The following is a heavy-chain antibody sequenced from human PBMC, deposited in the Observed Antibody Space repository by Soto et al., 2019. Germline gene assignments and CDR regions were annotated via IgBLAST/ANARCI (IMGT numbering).Heavy chain of an antibody. CDR1: GFTFSSYG. Sequence: PVGSLRLSCTASGFTFSSYGMHWVRQAPGKGLEWVAVIWYDGSNKYYADSVKGRFTISRDNSKNTLYLQMNSLRAEDTTVYYCATSGYSYPRSGDYFDYWGQGTLVTVSS. CDR3: ATSGYSYPRSGDYFDY. J-gene: IGHJ4*02. V-gene: IGHV3-33*08. CDR2: IWYDGSNK. D-gene: IGHD5-18*01.